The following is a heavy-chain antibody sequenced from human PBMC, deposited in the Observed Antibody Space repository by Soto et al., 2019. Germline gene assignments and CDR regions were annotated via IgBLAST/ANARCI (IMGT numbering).Heavy chain of an antibody. V-gene: IGHV3-15*07. CDR2: VKSRTDGGSS. CDR3: TTDSRTTLPEIRFDY. Sequence: GGSLRLSCAASGFPFSNAWINWVRQVPGKGLEWVGRVKSRTDGGSSDYAAPVKGRFAVSRDDSKNIVYLQMNSLKIEDIGVYYCTTDSRTTLPEIRFDYWGHGTQVTVSS. J-gene: IGHJ4*01. D-gene: IGHD1-26*01. CDR1: GFPFSNAW.